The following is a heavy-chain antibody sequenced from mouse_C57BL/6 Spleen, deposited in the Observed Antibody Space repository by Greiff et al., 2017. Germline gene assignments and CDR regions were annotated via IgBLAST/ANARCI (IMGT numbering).Heavy chain of an antibody. V-gene: IGHV5-17*01. CDR3: ARREAMDY. CDR2: ISSGSSTI. J-gene: IGHJ4*01. Sequence: EVMLVESGGGLVKPGGSLKLSCAVSGFTFSDYGMHWVRQAPEKGLEWVAYISSGSSTIYYADTVKGRFTISRDNAKNTLFLQMTSLRSEDTAMYYCARREAMDYWGQGTSVTVSS. CDR1: GFTFSDYG.